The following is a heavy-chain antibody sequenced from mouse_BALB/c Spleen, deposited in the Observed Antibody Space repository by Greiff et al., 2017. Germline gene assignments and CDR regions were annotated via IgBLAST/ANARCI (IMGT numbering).Heavy chain of an antibody. CDR2: ISSGGGST. Sequence: EVQGVESGGGLVQPGGSRKLSCAASGFAFSSYDMSWVRQTPEKRLEWVAYISSGGGSTYYPDTVKGRFTISRDNAKNTLYLQMSSLKSEDTAMYYCARHYGSSYAMDYWGQGTSVTVSS. D-gene: IGHD1-1*01. CDR3: ARHYGSSYAMDY. CDR1: GFAFSSYD. J-gene: IGHJ4*01. V-gene: IGHV5-12-1*01.